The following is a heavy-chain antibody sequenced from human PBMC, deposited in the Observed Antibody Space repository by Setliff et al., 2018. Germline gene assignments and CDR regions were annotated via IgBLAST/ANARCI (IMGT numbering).Heavy chain of an antibody. J-gene: IGHJ3*01. Sequence: ASVKVSCKASGYPFSTYGLHWVRQAPGQGPEWMGMIITNTGKTSYAQKFQGRVTMTTDTSTGTGYMELRSLRSDDTAVYFCARFGGSCSSSSCYASDLWGQGTMVTVSS. CDR1: GYPFSTYG. D-gene: IGHD2-2*01. CDR2: IITNTGKT. V-gene: IGHV1-18*01. CDR3: ARFGGSCSSSSCYASDL.